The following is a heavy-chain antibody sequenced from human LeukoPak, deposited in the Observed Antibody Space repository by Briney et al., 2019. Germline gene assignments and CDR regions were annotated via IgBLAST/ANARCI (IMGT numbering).Heavy chain of an antibody. CDR2: ISAYNGNT. CDR3: ARHAPALFYGDYAWFDP. D-gene: IGHD4-17*01. Sequence: VASVKVSCKASGYTFTSSGFSWVRQAPGQGLEWMGWISAYNGNTNYAQNLQGRVTMTTDTSTSTAYMELRSLRSDDTAVYYCARHAPALFYGDYAWFDPWGQGTLVTVSS. J-gene: IGHJ5*02. V-gene: IGHV1-18*01. CDR1: GYTFTSSG.